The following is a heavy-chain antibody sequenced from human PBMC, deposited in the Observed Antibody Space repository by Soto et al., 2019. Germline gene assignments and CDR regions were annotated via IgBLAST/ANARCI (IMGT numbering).Heavy chain of an antibody. Sequence: SVKVSCKASGGTFSSYAISWVRQAPGQGLEWMGGIIPIFGTANYAQKFQGRVTITADESTSTAYMELSSLRSEDTAVYYCARTTTVTTGVDYYYYGMDVWGQGTTVTVS. CDR3: ARTTTVTTGVDYYYYGMDV. D-gene: IGHD4-17*01. J-gene: IGHJ6*02. CDR2: IIPIFGTA. V-gene: IGHV1-69*13. CDR1: GGTFSSYA.